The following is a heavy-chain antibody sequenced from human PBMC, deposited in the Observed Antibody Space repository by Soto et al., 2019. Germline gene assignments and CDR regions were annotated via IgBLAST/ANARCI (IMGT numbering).Heavy chain of an antibody. J-gene: IGHJ4*02. V-gene: IGHV2-5*02. CDR1: GFSLSTSGVG. Sequence: QITLKESGPTLVKPTQTLTLTCTFSGFSLSTSGVGVGWIRQPPGKALEWLALIYWDEDKRYSPFLKSRLTITKDTSKNQVVLTMANMDPVDTATYYCAHRPSYCSGGSCYSSFDYWGQGTLVTVSS. D-gene: IGHD2-15*01. CDR3: AHRPSYCSGGSCYSSFDY. CDR2: IYWDEDK.